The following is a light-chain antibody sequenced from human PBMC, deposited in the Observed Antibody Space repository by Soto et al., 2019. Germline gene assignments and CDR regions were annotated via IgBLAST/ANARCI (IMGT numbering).Light chain of an antibody. V-gene: IGLV2-14*01. Sequence: QSVLTQPASVFGSPGQSITISCTGTPSDIGAYNYVSWYQQHPGKAPKLIIFDVSNRPSWISDRFSGFKSGNTASLIISGLQAGDEAHYYCSSYTVTSAWVFGGGTKVTVL. J-gene: IGLJ2*01. CDR2: DVS. CDR3: SSYTVTSAWV. CDR1: PSDIGAYNY.